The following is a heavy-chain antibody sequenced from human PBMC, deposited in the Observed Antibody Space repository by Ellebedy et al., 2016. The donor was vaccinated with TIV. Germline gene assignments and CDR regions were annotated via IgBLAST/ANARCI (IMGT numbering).Heavy chain of an antibody. CDR2: IRSKANNYAT. Sequence: GGSLRLXXAVSGFTFSDSTIHLVRQASGKGPEWVGRIRSKANNYATAYAAPLKGRFTISRDDSKNTAYLQMNSLKTEDTAVYYRTKATFDPWGQGTLVTVSS. CDR1: GFTFSDST. CDR3: TKATFDP. V-gene: IGHV3-73*01. J-gene: IGHJ5*02.